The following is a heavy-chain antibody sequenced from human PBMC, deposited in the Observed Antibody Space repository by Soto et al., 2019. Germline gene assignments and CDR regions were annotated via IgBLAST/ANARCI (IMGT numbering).Heavy chain of an antibody. D-gene: IGHD3-10*01. J-gene: IGHJ6*02. Sequence: GGSLRLSCAASGFTFSSYWMHWVRQAPGEGLVWVSRMNEDGGTTDYADSVKGRFTISRDNAKNTLYPQMNSLRVEDTAVYYCASDLSGRADVWGQGTTFPVCS. CDR2: MNEDGGTT. CDR1: GFTFSSYW. V-gene: IGHV3-74*01. CDR3: ASDLSGRADV.